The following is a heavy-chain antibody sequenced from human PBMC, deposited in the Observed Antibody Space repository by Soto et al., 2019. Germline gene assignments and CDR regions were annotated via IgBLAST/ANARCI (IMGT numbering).Heavy chain of an antibody. CDR1: GVVLGSDAYY. CDR2: IYHTGST. Sequence: SETLSLTCTVSGVVLGSDAYYWSWIRQHPGKGLEWIGNIYHTGSTYYNPSLKSRVTISVDTSKNQFSLKLTSVTAADTAVYYCARVRGGGPFDDWGQGTPVTVSS. D-gene: IGHD1-26*01. J-gene: IGHJ4*02. CDR3: ARVRGGGPFDD. V-gene: IGHV4-31*03.